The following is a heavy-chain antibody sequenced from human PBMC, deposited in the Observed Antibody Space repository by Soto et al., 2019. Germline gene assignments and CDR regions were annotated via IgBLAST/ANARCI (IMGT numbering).Heavy chain of an antibody. CDR1: GGSISSSSYY. Sequence: SETLSLTCTVSGGSISSSSYYWGWIRQPPGKGLEWIGSIYYSGSTYYNPSLKSRVTISVDTSKNQFSLKLSSVTAADTAVYYCARHVGRVAGRGWFDPWGQGTLVTVSS. CDR2: IYYSGST. CDR3: ARHVGRVAGRGWFDP. J-gene: IGHJ5*02. V-gene: IGHV4-39*01. D-gene: IGHD2-15*01.